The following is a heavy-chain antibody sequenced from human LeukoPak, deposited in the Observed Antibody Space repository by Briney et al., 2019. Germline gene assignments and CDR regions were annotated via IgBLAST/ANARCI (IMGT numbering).Heavy chain of an antibody. CDR1: GFTFSSYS. J-gene: IGHJ4*02. Sequence: GGSLRLSCAASGFTFSSYSMNWVRQAPGKGLEWVSYISSSSSTIYYADSVKGRFTISRDNAKNSLYLQMNGLRAEDTAVYYCASFYGFDYWGQGTLVTVSS. CDR2: ISSSSSTI. V-gene: IGHV3-48*01. CDR3: ASFYGFDY. D-gene: IGHD2/OR15-2a*01.